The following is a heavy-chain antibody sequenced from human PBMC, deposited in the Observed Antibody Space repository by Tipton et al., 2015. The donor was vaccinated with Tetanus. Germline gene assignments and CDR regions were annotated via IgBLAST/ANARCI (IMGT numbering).Heavy chain of an antibody. J-gene: IGHJ5*02. D-gene: IGHD2-2*01. Sequence: SLRLSCAASGFTFSDYWMTWVRQAPGKGLEWVANIKQGGSETSYVDSVKGRFTVSRNNAKNSLSLQMNSLRAEDTAVYYCARGLRMLFCTSASCHPNWCDPWGQGTLVTVSS. CDR1: GFTFSDYW. CDR3: ARGLRMLFCTSASCHPNWCDP. CDR2: IKQGGSET. V-gene: IGHV3-7*01.